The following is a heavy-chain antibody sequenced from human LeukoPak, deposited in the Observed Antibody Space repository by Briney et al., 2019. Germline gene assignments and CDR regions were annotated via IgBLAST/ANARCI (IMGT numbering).Heavy chain of an antibody. CDR3: ARQWDY. Sequence: SETLSLTCTVSGDSIRTSTYYWGWVRQSRGKGLEWIGTIHSIGNTYSTPSLKSPVTISVDTSKNQFSLKVRSVTAADTAVYYCARQWDYWGQGTLVTVSS. V-gene: IGHV4-39*01. CDR2: IHSIGNT. CDR1: GDSIRTSTYY. J-gene: IGHJ4*02.